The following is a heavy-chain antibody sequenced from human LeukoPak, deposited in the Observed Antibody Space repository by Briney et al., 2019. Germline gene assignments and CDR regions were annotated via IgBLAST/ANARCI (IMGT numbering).Heavy chain of an antibody. V-gene: IGHV4-59*08. CDR1: GGSISSYY. CDR3: ARQTFTIFGVVYYYYMDV. J-gene: IGHJ6*03. Sequence: SETLSLTCTVSGGSISSYYWSWIRQPPGKGLEWIGYIYYSGSTNYNPSLKSRVTISVDTSKNQFSLKLSSVTAADTAVCYCARQTFTIFGVVYYYYMDVWGKGTTVTVSS. D-gene: IGHD3-3*01. CDR2: IYYSGST.